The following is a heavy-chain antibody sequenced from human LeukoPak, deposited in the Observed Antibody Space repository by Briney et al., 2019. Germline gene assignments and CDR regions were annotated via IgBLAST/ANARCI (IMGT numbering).Heavy chain of an antibody. J-gene: IGHJ4*02. CDR2: ISGNGGST. V-gene: IGHV3-23*01. Sequence: GGSLRLSCAASGFTFDDYGMSWVRQAPGKGLEWVSAISGNGGSTYFADSVKGRFTISRDNPKNTLYLQMNSLRAEDTAVYYCAKRATDYWGQGTLVTVSS. CDR3: AKRATDY. CDR1: GFTFDDYG.